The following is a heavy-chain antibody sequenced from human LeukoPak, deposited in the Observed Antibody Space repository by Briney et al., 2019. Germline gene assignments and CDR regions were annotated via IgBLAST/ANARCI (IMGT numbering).Heavy chain of an antibody. CDR3: ARCSGNYYNAFDI. D-gene: IGHD1-26*01. CDR1: GGSISSYY. J-gene: IGHJ3*02. V-gene: IGHV4-4*07. Sequence: SETLSLTCTVSGGSISSYYWSWIRQPAGKGLEWIGRIYTSGSTNYNPSLESRITMSVDTSNNQFSLKLSSVTAADTAVYYCARCSGNYYNAFDIWGQGTMVTVYS. CDR2: IYTSGST.